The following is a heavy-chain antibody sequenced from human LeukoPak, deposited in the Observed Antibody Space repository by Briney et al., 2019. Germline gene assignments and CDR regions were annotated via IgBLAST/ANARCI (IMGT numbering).Heavy chain of an antibody. CDR1: GYSFTSYW. Sequence: GASLQISCKGSGYSFTSYWIGWVRQMPGKGLEWMGIIYPGDSDTRYSPSFQGQVTISADKSISTAYLQWSSLKASDTAMYYCARFERRYSSNYWGQGTLVTVSS. CDR2: IYPGDSDT. V-gene: IGHV5-51*01. J-gene: IGHJ4*02. D-gene: IGHD5-18*01. CDR3: ARFERRYSSNY.